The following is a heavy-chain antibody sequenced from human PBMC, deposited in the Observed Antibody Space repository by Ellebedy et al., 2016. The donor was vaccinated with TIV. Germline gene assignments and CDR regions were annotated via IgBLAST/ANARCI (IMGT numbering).Heavy chain of an antibody. CDR3: ARVGSAYGDYEIDC. J-gene: IGHJ4*02. D-gene: IGHD4-17*01. V-gene: IGHV4-4*02. CDR1: GGSIYSNNW. Sequence: MPSETLSLTCALSGGSIYSNNWWTCVRQPPGKGPEWLAEIYHTGITNYNPSLTSRVTISVDRSKNQFSLKLSSVTAADTAVDYCARVGSAYGDYEIDCWGQGTLVTVSS. CDR2: IYHTGIT.